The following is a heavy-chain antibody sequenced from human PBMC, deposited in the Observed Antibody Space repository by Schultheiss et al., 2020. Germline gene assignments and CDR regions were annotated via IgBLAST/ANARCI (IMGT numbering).Heavy chain of an antibody. CDR3: ARGPGSFDFDY. CDR1: GFIFGSYW. Sequence: GGSLRLSCSASGFIFGSYWMHWVRQDPRLGLVWVSRINPDGSRINYVDSVKGRFTISRDNAKNTLSLQMDSLRVEDTAIYYCARGPGSFDFDYWGQGTLVTVSS. CDR2: INPDGSRI. J-gene: IGHJ4*02. V-gene: IGHV3-74*01.